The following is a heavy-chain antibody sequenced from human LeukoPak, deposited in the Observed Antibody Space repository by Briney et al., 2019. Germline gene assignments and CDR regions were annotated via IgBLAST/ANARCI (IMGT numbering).Heavy chain of an antibody. CDR1: GGSISNYY. Sequence: SETLSLTCTVSGGSISNYYWSWIRQPPGKGLEWIGSIYHSGSTYYNPSLKSRVTISVDTSKNQFSLKLSSVTAADTAVYYCARWLSGSYYDDAFDIWGQGTMVTVSS. D-gene: IGHD1-26*01. J-gene: IGHJ3*02. CDR2: IYHSGST. V-gene: IGHV4-59*08. CDR3: ARWLSGSYYDDAFDI.